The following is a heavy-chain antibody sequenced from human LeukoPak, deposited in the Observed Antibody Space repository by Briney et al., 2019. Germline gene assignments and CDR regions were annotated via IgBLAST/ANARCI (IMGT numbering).Heavy chain of an antibody. V-gene: IGHV3-48*04. CDR3: ARGWGE. J-gene: IGHJ4*02. CDR1: GFTFSSYS. Sequence: HPGGSLSLSCAASGFTFSSYSMNWVRRAPGKGLEWVSYISGSSSTIYYAGSVKGRFTISRDNAKKSLYLQMNSLRVEDTAVYYCARGWGEGGQGTLVTVSS. CDR2: ISGSSSTI. D-gene: IGHD3-10*01.